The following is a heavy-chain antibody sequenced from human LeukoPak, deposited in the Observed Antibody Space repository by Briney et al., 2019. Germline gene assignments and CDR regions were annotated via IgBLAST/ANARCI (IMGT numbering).Heavy chain of an antibody. Sequence: ASVKVSCKASGGTFSSYATIWVRQAPGQGLEWMGRIIPIFGIANYAQKFQGRVTITADKSTSTAYMELSSLRSEDTAVYYCARVGVLAAAGHFDYWGQGTLVTVSS. V-gene: IGHV1-69*04. D-gene: IGHD6-13*01. CDR1: GGTFSSYA. CDR3: ARVGVLAAAGHFDY. J-gene: IGHJ4*02. CDR2: IIPIFGIA.